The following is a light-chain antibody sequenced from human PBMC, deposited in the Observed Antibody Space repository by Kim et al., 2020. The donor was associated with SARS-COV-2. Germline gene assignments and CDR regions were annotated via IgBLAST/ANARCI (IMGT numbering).Light chain of an antibody. Sequence: ISDYVSWYQHRPGKAPNLLIYSASNLQSGVPARFSGSGSGTDFTLTISSLQPEDLGTYYCQQTFNIPITFGQGTRLEIK. J-gene: IGKJ5*01. CDR2: SAS. CDR3: QQTFNIPIT. CDR1: ISDY. V-gene: IGKV1-39*01.